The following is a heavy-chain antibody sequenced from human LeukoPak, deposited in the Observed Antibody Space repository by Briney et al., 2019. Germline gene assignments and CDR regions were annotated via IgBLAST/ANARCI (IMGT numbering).Heavy chain of an antibody. CDR1: GYTFTSYD. J-gene: IGHJ6*02. Sequence: ASVKVPCKASGYTFTSYDVNWVRQATGQGLEWMGWMNPNSGNTGLAQKFQGRVTLTRDTSLSTAYMELSNLRSDDTAVYYCARDEVVAAPNYFGMVVWGQGTTVSVSS. CDR3: ARDEVVAAPNYFGMVV. V-gene: IGHV1-8*01. D-gene: IGHD2-15*01. CDR2: MNPNSGNT.